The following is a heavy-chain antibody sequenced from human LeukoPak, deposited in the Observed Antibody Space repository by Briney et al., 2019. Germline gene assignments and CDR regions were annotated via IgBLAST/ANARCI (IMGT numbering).Heavy chain of an antibody. CDR3: AKGIYYDSSGSFYFDY. J-gene: IGHJ4*02. CDR1: GFTFSGYA. D-gene: IGHD3-22*01. V-gene: IGHV3-23*01. CDR2: ISGSGDNT. Sequence: GGSLRLSCAASGFTFSGYAMSWVRQAPGKGLEWVSGISGSGDNTYYADSVKGRFTISRDNSKNTLYVQVNSLGTEDTAAYYCAKGIYYDSSGSFYFDYWGQGTLVTVSS.